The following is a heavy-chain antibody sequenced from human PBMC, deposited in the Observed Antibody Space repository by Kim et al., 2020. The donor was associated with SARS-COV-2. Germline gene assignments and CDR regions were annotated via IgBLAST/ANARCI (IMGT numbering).Heavy chain of an antibody. V-gene: IGHV3-33*01. Sequence: YADSVKGRFTITRDHSKNTLYLKMNSLRAEDTAVYYCARDSWGRTSLPDYWGQGTLVTVSS. D-gene: IGHD7-27*01. CDR3: ARDSWGRTSLPDY. J-gene: IGHJ4*02.